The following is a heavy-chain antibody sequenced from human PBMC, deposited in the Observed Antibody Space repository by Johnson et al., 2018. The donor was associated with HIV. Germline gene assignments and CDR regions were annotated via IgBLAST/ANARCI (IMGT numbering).Heavy chain of an antibody. V-gene: IGHV3-53*01. J-gene: IGHJ3*02. CDR1: GFTVSSNY. CDR2: IYHGGST. D-gene: IGHD1-1*01. CDR3: AKNSNGRLEHAFYI. Sequence: LQLVESGGGLIQPGGSLRLSCAVSGFTVSSNYMSWVRQAPGKGLEWVSVIYHGGSTYYADSVKGRFTISRDNSKNSRYPQLNSLRAEVTAVYYSAKNSNGRLEHAFYIWGHRTMVTVTS.